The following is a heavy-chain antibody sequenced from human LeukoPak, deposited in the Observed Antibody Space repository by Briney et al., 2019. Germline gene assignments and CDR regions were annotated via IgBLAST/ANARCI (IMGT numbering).Heavy chain of an antibody. CDR2: IYPGDSDT. Sequence: PGESLKISCKGSGYSFTSYWIGWVRQMPGKGLEWMGIIYPGDSDTRYSPSFQGQVTISADKSISTAYPQWSSLKASDTAMYYCARSGYSSSWTYYYYYYMDVWGKGTTVTVSS. CDR3: ARSGYSSSWTYYYYYYMDV. D-gene: IGHD6-13*01. J-gene: IGHJ6*03. CDR1: GYSFTSYW. V-gene: IGHV5-51*01.